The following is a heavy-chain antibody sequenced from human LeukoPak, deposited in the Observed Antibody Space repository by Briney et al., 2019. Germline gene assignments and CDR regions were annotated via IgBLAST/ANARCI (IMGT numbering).Heavy chain of an antibody. Sequence: GGSLRLSCAASGFTFSDYYMSWIRQAPGKGLEWVSYISSSGSTIYYADSVKGRFTISRDNSKNTLYLQMNSLRAEDTAVYYCAKALDTVYFDYWGQGTLVTVSS. CDR2: ISSSGSTI. D-gene: IGHD4-17*01. J-gene: IGHJ4*02. CDR1: GFTFSDYY. V-gene: IGHV3-11*01. CDR3: AKALDTVYFDY.